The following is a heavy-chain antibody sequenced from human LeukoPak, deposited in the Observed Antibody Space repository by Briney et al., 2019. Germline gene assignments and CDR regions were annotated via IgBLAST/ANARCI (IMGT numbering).Heavy chain of an antibody. V-gene: IGHV4-39*01. CDR2: IHYSGST. D-gene: IGHD2-15*01. Sequence: PSETLSLTCTVSGGSISSNRYYWGWIRQPPGKGLEWIGNIHYSGSTYYNPSLKTRVTISEDTSKNQFSLKLTSVTAADTAVYYCARRYCSGGSCYYYYYGMDVWGQGTTVTVSS. CDR1: GGSISSNRYY. CDR3: ARRYCSGGSCYYYYYGMDV. J-gene: IGHJ6*02.